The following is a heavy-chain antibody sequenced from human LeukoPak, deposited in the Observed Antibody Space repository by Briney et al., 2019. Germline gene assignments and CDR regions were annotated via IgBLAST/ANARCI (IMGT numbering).Heavy chain of an antibody. V-gene: IGHV1-8*02. CDR2: MNPNSGNT. CDR1: GYTFTGYY. CDR3: ARDSTYYYDNSGYGAFDI. J-gene: IGHJ3*02. Sequence: ASVKVSCKASGYTFTGYYMHWVRQATGQGLEWMGWMNPNSGNTGYAQKFQGRVTMTRNTSISTAYMELSSLRSEDTAVYCCARDSTYYYDNSGYGAFDIWGQGTMVTVSS. D-gene: IGHD3-22*01.